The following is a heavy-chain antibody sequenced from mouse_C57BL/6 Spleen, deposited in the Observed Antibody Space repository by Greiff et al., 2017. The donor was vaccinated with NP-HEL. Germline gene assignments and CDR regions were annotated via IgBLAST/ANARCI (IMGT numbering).Heavy chain of an antibody. Sequence: VQLQQSGAELVRPGASVTLSCKASGYTFTDYEMHWVKQTPVHGLEWIGAIDPETGGTAYNQKFKGKAILTADKSSSTAYMELRSLTSEDSAVYYCTRTGYCDVWGTGTTVTVSS. J-gene: IGHJ1*03. V-gene: IGHV1-15*01. CDR2: IDPETGGT. CDR3: TRTGYCDV. CDR1: GYTFTDYE.